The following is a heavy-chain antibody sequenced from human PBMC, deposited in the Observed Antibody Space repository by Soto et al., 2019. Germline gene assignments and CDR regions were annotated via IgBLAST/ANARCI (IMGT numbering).Heavy chain of an antibody. V-gene: IGHV3-30-3*01. CDR1: GFTFSSYA. CDR2: ISYDGSNK. J-gene: IGHJ3*02. D-gene: IGHD5-12*01. CDR3: ARETEDGYNHDAFDI. Sequence: QVPLVESGGGVVQPGRSLRLSCAASGFTFSSYAMHWVRQAPGKGLEWVAVISYDGSNKYYADSVKGRFTISRDNSKNTLYLQMNSLRAEDTAVYYCARETEDGYNHDAFDIWGQGTMVTVSS.